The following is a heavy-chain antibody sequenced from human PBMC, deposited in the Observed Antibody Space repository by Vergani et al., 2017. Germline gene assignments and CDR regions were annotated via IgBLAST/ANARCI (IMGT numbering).Heavy chain of an antibody. J-gene: IGHJ3*02. Sequence: VQLQESGPGLLKPSETLSLTCSVSGASISSYFWSWIRQPAGKGLEWLGRVHTDGTAYYNPSLRTRVRLSADLSQSQFSLKMTSLTAADTAVYYCARDDTMSDPNDAFDIWGQGTMVTVSS. CDR1: GASISSYF. V-gene: IGHV4-4*07. CDR3: ARDDTMSDPNDAFDI. D-gene: IGHD3-10*02. CDR2: VHTDGTA.